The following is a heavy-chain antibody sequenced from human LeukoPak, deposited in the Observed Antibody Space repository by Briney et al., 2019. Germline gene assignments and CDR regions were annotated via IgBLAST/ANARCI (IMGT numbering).Heavy chain of an antibody. CDR2: TKPDGSAE. CDR3: AKDRAANLYGSGAFEY. D-gene: IGHD3-10*01. J-gene: IGHJ4*02. CDR1: GFTFRNYW. V-gene: IGHV3-7*03. Sequence: GGSLRLSCAASGFTFRNYWMGWVRQAPGKGLEWVANTKPDGSAEYYADSVRGRFTTSRDNAKNSLYLQMNSLRAEDTALYYCAKDRAANLYGSGAFEYWGQGTLVTVSS.